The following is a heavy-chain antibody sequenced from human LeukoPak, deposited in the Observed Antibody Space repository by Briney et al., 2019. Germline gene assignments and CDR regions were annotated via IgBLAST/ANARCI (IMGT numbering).Heavy chain of an antibody. V-gene: IGHV1-3*01. CDR2: INAGNGST. CDR1: GYTFTTYT. CDR3: ARDLARGTEMIITTLFDY. J-gene: IGHJ4*02. Sequence: EASVKVSCKASGYTFTTYTIHWVRQAPGHRLEWMGWINAGNGSTKYSQKFQGRVTITRDTSASTAYMELSGLRSEDTAVYYCARDLARGTEMIITTLFDYWGQGTLVTVSS. D-gene: IGHD3-22*01.